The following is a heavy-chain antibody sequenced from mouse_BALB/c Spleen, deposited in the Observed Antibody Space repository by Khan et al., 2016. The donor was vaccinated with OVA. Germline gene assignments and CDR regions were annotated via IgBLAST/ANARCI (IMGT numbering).Heavy chain of an antibody. CDR3: VREGVYQRSDGWFAY. D-gene: IGHD2-1*01. Sequence: QVQLQQSGAELARPGASLKMSCKASGYTFTSYTIHWVRQRPGLTLEWIGHINPSNDYTNYNQKFKDKATLIVDKSSSTAYMQLSSLTSEDSAVYYVVREGVYQRSDGWFAYWGQGTLVTVSA. CDR2: INPSNDYT. CDR1: GYTFTSYT. J-gene: IGHJ3*01. V-gene: IGHV1-4*01.